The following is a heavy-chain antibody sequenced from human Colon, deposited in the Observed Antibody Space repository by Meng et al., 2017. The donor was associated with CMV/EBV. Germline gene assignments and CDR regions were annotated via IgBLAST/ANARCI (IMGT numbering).Heavy chain of an antibody. CDR1: GFSFINYV. D-gene: IGHD1-26*01. V-gene: IGHV3-30*18. CDR3: AKAAIVGATTSSFDY. J-gene: IGHJ4*02. CDR2: ISHSGNIQ. Sequence: GESLKISCASSGFSFINYVIHWVRQAPGKGLEWVAVISHSGNIQNYADSVMGRFTISRDNSVNRVYLQMNSLRGDDTAVYYCAKAAIVGATTSSFDYWGQGTLVTVSS.